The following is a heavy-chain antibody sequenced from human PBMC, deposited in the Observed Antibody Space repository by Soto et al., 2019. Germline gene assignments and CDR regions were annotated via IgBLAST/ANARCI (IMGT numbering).Heavy chain of an antibody. V-gene: IGHV4-4*02. Sequence: SETLSLTCAVSGGSISSSNWWSWVRQPPGKGLEWIGEIYHSGSTNYNPSLKSRITISIDTSKNQFSLKLSSVTAADSAVYYCASGYKFPFHYWGHGTLVTVSS. CDR2: IYHSGST. CDR1: GGSISSSNW. D-gene: IGHD6-25*01. J-gene: IGHJ4*01. CDR3: ASGYKFPFHY.